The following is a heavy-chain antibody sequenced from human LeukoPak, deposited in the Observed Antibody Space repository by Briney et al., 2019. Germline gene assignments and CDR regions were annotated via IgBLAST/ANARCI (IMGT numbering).Heavy chain of an antibody. CDR3: AKDLVKGLKYSSSWYNWFDP. CDR1: GYTFSHSG. Sequence: PGGSLRLSCAASGYTFSHSGLHWVRQAPGKGLEWVAIIWHDGSKKYHADSVKGRFTISRDDSKSTLYLQMNSLRAEDTAVYYCAKDLVKGLKYSSSWYNWFDPWGQGTLVTVSS. V-gene: IGHV3-30*02. J-gene: IGHJ5*02. D-gene: IGHD6-13*01. CDR2: IWHDGSKK.